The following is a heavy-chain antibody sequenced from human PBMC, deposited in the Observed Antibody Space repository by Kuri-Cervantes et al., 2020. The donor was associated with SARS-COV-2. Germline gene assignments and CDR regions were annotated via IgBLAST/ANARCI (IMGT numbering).Heavy chain of an antibody. J-gene: IGHJ3*01. Sequence: ASVKVSCKASGYTFTSYGISWVRQAPGQGLEWMGWISAYNGNTNYAQRLQGRVTMTTDTSTSTAYMELSSLKSEDTAVYYCARTIYSSSLDASDLWGQGTLVTVSS. CDR2: ISAYNGNT. CDR1: GYTFTSYG. D-gene: IGHD6-13*01. CDR3: ARTIYSSSLDASDL. V-gene: IGHV1-18*01.